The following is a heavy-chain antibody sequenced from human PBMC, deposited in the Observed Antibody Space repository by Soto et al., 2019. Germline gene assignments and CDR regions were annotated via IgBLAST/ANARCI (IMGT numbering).Heavy chain of an antibody. D-gene: IGHD2-15*01. CDR3: AKGTVVVAAILDEYFQH. J-gene: IGHJ1*01. CDR1: GFTFSSYA. V-gene: IGHV3-23*01. Sequence: GGSLRLSCAASGFTFSSYAMSWVRQAPGKGLEWVSAISGSGGSTYYADSVKCRFTIPRDNSKNTLYLQMNSLRAADTAVYYCAKGTVVVAAILDEYFQHWGQGSLVTVSS. CDR2: ISGSGGST.